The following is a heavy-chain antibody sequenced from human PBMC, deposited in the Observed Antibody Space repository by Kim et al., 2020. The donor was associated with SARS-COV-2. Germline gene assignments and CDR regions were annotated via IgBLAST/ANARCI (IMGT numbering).Heavy chain of an antibody. CDR3: ALGKLEENTWFDP. D-gene: IGHD1-1*01. CDR1: GYTFTGYY. J-gene: IGHJ5*02. V-gene: IGHV1-2*02. CDR2: INPNSGGT. Sequence: ASVKVSCKASGYTFTGYYMHWVRQAPGQGLEWMGWINPNSGGTNYAQKFQGRVTMTRDTSISTAYMELSRLRSDDTAVYYCALGKLEENTWFDPWGQGTLVTVSS.